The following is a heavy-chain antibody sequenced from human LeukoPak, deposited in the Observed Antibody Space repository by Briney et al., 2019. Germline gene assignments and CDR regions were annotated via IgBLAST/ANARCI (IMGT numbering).Heavy chain of an antibody. Sequence: ASVKVSCKASGYTFTSYGISWVRQAPGQGLEWMGWISAYNGNTNYAQKLQGRVTMTTDTSTSTAYMELRSLRSDDTAVYYCARDPARGPAAPRGGYLVYWGQGTLVTVSS. CDR1: GYTFTSYG. D-gene: IGHD2-2*01. CDR2: ISAYNGNT. CDR3: ARDPARGPAAPRGGYLVY. J-gene: IGHJ4*02. V-gene: IGHV1-18*01.